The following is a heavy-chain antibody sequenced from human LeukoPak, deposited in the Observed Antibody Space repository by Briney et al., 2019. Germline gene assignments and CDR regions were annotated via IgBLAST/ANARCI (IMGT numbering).Heavy chain of an antibody. D-gene: IGHD3-3*01. V-gene: IGHV4-4*02. J-gene: IGHJ2*01. CDR2: IYHSGST. Sequence: SETLSLTCAVSGGSISSSNWWSWVRQPPGKGLEWIGEIYHSGSTNYNPSLKSRVTISVDKSKKQFSLKLSSVTAADTAVYYCAREGYDDAGAWYFDLWGRGTLVTVSS. CDR3: AREGYDDAGAWYFDL. CDR1: GGSISSSNW.